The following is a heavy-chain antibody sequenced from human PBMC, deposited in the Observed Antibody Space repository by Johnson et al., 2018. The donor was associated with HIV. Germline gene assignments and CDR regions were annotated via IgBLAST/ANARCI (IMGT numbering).Heavy chain of an antibody. J-gene: IGHJ3*02. V-gene: IGHV3-33*01. D-gene: IGHD1-26*01. Sequence: VQLVESGGGVVKPGRSLRLSCAASGFTFSTYGMHWVRQAPGKGLEWVAVMWYDGSNKYYADAVTGRFPISRDKSKNTLYLQINSLRAEDTALYYSARPAYSGTWTDAFDIWGQGTMVTVSS. CDR3: ARPAYSGTWTDAFDI. CDR2: MWYDGSNK. CDR1: GFTFSTYG.